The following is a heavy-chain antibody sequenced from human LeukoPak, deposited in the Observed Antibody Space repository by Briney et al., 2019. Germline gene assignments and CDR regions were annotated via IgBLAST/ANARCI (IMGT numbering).Heavy chain of an antibody. CDR1: GFTFSSYS. Sequence: PGGSLRLSCAASGFTFSSYSMNWVRQAPGKGLEWVSYISSSSSTIYYADSVKGRFTISRDNAKNSLYLQMNSLRAEDTAVYYCARWVVYNWNDTRYYYYYGMDVWGQGTTVTVSS. CDR2: ISSSSSTI. D-gene: IGHD1-1*01. V-gene: IGHV3-48*01. J-gene: IGHJ6*02. CDR3: ARWVVYNWNDTRYYYYYGMDV.